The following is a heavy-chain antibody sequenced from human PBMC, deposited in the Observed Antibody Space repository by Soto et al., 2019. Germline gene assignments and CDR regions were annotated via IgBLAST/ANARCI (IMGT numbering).Heavy chain of an antibody. D-gene: IGHD3-3*01. CDR2: INSDGSST. J-gene: IGHJ3*02. V-gene: IGHV3-74*01. CDR1: GFTFSSYW. Sequence: EVQLVESGGGLVQPGGSLRLSCAASGFTFSSYWMHWVRQAPGKGLVWVSRINSDGSSTSYADSGKGRFTISRDNAKNTLYLQMISLRAEDTAVYYCARAYDFWSGRRDAFDIWGQGTMVTVSS. CDR3: ARAYDFWSGRRDAFDI.